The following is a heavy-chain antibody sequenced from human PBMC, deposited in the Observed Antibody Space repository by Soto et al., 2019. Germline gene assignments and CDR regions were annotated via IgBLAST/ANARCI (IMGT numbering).Heavy chain of an antibody. J-gene: IGHJ4*02. CDR1: GGTFSSYA. CDR2: IIPIFGKA. V-gene: IGHV1-69*06. Sequence: SVKVSCKASGGTFSSYAISWVRQAPGQGLEWMGGIIPIFGKANYAQKFQGRVTITADKSTSTAYMELRSLRSDDTAVYYCARDLWYFDYWGQGTRVTVSS. D-gene: IGHD6-13*01. CDR3: ARDLWYFDY.